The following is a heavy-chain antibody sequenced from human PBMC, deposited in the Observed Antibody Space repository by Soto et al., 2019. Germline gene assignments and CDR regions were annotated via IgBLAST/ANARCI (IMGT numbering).Heavy chain of an antibody. D-gene: IGHD3-9*01. J-gene: IGHJ3*02. Sequence: QVQLQESGPGLVKPSQTLSLTCTVSGGSISSGGYYWSWIRQHPGKGLEWIGYIYYSGSTYYNPSLKSRVTISVDTSKNQFSLKLSSVTAADTAVYYCARDHSVRYDILTGYDHRGDAFDIWGQGTMVTVSS. CDR1: GGSISSGGYY. V-gene: IGHV4-31*03. CDR3: ARDHSVRYDILTGYDHRGDAFDI. CDR2: IYYSGST.